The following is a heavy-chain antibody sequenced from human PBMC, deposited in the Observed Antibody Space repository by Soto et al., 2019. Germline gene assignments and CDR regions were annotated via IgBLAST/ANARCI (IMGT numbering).Heavy chain of an antibody. J-gene: IGHJ6*02. CDR2: IYPGDSDT. Sequence: PGESLKISCKGSGYSFTSYWIGWVRQMPGKGLEWMGIIYPGDSDTRYSPSFQGQVTISADKSINTAYLQWSSLKASDTAMYYCAKQQTAGYCSGGSCHYGMDVWGQGTTVTVSS. D-gene: IGHD2-15*01. CDR3: AKQQTAGYCSGGSCHYGMDV. CDR1: GYSFTSYW. V-gene: IGHV5-51*01.